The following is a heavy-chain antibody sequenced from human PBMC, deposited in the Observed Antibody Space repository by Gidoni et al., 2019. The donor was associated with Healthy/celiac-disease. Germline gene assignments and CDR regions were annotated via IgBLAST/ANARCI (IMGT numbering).Heavy chain of an antibody. CDR1: GFSLSTSGMC. J-gene: IGHJ4*02. CDR3: ARVGEICSSTSCYTGIDY. CDR2: IDWDDDK. Sequence: VTLRESGPALVKPTQTLTLTCTFSGFSLSTSGMCVSWIRQPPGKALEWLALIDWDDDKYYSPSLKTRLTISKDTSKNQVVLTMTNMDPVDTATYYCARVGEICSSTSCYTGIDYWGQGTLVTVSS. D-gene: IGHD2-2*02. V-gene: IGHV2-70*01.